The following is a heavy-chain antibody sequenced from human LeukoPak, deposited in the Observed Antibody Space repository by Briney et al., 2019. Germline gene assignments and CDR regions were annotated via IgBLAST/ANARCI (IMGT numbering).Heavy chain of an antibody. CDR3: AKDYLMSPAGSDSAYYYYGMDV. Sequence: GGSLRLSCAASGFTFSRYAMSWVRQAPGKGLEWVSGISSGGDTTYYADSVKGRFTISRDNRKNTLYLQTNSLRAEDTAIYYCAKDYLMSPAGSDSAYYYYGMDVWGQGTTVTVSS. D-gene: IGHD2-21*02. V-gene: IGHV3-23*01. CDR2: ISSGGDTT. J-gene: IGHJ6*02. CDR1: GFTFSRYA.